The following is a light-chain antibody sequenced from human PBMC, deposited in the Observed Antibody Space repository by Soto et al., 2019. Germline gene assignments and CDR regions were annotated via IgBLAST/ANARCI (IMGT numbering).Light chain of an antibody. V-gene: IGKV3-20*01. CDR1: QNVSSNY. CDR3: QQYANSPFT. J-gene: IGKJ2*01. CDR2: GAS. Sequence: EIVLTQSPGTLPLSPGERATLSCRASQNVSSNYLVWYQQKPGQAPRPLIYGASSRATGIPDRFSGSGSGTDFTLTISRLEPEDFAVYYCQQYANSPFTFGQGTKLEIK.